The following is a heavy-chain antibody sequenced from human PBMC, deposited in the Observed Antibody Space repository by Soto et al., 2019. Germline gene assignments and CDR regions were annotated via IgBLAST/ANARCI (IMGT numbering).Heavy chain of an antibody. Sequence: GGSLILSCAASGFTFSSYAMSWVRQAPGKGLEWVSAISGSGGSTYYADSVKGRFTISRDNSKNTLYLQMNSLRAEDTAVYYCAKDQSSSWYFDWFDPWGQGTLVTVSS. J-gene: IGHJ5*02. CDR3: AKDQSSSWYFDWFDP. CDR1: GFTFSSYA. CDR2: ISGSGGST. D-gene: IGHD6-13*01. V-gene: IGHV3-23*01.